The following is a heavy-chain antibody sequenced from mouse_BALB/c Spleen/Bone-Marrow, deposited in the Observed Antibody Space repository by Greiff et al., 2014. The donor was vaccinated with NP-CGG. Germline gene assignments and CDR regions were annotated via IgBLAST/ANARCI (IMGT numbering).Heavy chain of an antibody. CDR2: IYPGDGST. CDR1: GYTFTSYD. CDR3: ARRANYWYFDV. J-gene: IGHJ1*01. D-gene: IGHD3-3*01. Sequence: VQLQQSGPELVKPEALVKISCKASGYTFTSYDINWVKQRPGQGLEWIGWIYPGDGSTKYSEKFKGKATLTADNSSSTAYMQLSSLTSENSAVYFCARRANYWYFDVWGAGTTVTVSS. V-gene: IGHV1S56*01.